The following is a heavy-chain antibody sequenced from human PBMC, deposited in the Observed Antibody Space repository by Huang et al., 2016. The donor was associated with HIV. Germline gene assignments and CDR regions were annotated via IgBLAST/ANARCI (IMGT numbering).Heavy chain of an antibody. J-gene: IGHJ1*01. CDR2: IKHSGRA. CDR3: ARGLRFCRRGDCFPTHFQH. D-gene: IGHD2-21*02. V-gene: IGHV4-34*02. Sequence: QVRLQQRGAGLLKPSETLSLTWAVYGGSFIGYQWTWIRPSPGKGFEWIGEIKHSGRAPCKPSLKTRVSITGDISKNQFSLKMTSLTVAYTSVYFCARGLRFCRRGDCFPTHFQHWSQG. CDR1: GGSFIGYQ.